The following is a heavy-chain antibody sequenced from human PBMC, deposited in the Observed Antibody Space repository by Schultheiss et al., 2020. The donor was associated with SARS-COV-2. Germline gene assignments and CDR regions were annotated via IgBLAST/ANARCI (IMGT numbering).Heavy chain of an antibody. V-gene: IGHV5-51*01. D-gene: IGHD2-2*01. CDR3: ARYHSRRQASWFDP. CDR1: GYSFTSYW. J-gene: IGHJ5*02. Sequence: GESLKISCKGSGYSFTSYWIGWVRQMPGKGLEWMGIIYPGDSDTSYSPSFKGQVTISADKSISTAYLQWSSLKASDTAMYYCARYHSRRQASWFDPWGQGTLVTVSS. CDR2: IYPGDSDT.